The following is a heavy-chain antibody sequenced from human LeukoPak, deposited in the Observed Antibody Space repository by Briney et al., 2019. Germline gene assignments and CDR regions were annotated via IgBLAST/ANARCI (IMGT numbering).Heavy chain of an antibody. J-gene: IGHJ3*02. V-gene: IGHV4-59*08. D-gene: IGHD6-25*01. Sequence: SETLSLTCTVSGGSISSYYWSWIRQPPGKGLECIGYIYNSGSTNYNPSLKSRVSISVDTSKNQFSLKLSSVTAADTAVYYCARSAIDAFDIWGQGTMVIVSS. CDR2: IYNSGST. CDR1: GGSISSYY. CDR3: ARSAIDAFDI.